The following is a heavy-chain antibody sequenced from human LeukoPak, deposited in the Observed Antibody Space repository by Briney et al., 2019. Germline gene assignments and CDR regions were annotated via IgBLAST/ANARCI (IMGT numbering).Heavy chain of an antibody. Sequence: SETLSLTCAVYGGSFSGYYWSWIRQPPGKGLEWIGEINHSGSTNYTPSLKSRVTISVDTSKNQFSLKLSSVTAADTAVYYCATGGVTVTTYYWGQGTLVTVSS. CDR2: INHSGST. J-gene: IGHJ4*02. V-gene: IGHV4-34*01. CDR1: GGSFSGYY. D-gene: IGHD4-17*01. CDR3: ATGGVTVTTYY.